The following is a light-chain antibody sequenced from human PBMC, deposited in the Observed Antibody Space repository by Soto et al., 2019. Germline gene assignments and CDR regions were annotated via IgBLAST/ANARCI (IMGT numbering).Light chain of an antibody. CDR1: SSDVGGYNY. CDR3: SSYTSSSSLYV. J-gene: IGLJ1*01. CDR2: DVS. Sequence: QSALTQPASVSGSLGQSITISCTGTSSDVGGYNYVSWYQQHPGKAPKVMIYDVSDRPSGVSNRFSGSKSGNTASLTISGLQAEDEADYYCSSYTSSSSLYVFGTGTKLTVL. V-gene: IGLV2-14*03.